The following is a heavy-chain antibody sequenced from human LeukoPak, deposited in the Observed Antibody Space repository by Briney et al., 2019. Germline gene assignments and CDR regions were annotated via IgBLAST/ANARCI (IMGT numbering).Heavy chain of an antibody. CDR2: ISYDGRNK. D-gene: IGHD3-16*01. CDR1: GFTFSGYA. J-gene: IGHJ4*02. CDR3: AREISRFGI. V-gene: IGHV3-30*03. Sequence: PGGSLRLSCAASGFTFSGYAMHWVRQAPGKGLEWVAVISYDGRNKYHADSVKGRFTISRDNSKKTLYLEMNSLRDEDTAVYYCAREISRFGIWGQGTLVTVSS.